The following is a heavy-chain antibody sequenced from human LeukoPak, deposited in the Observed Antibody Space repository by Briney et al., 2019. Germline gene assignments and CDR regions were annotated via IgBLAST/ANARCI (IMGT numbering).Heavy chain of an antibody. CDR1: GDSLSSDSAS. Sequence: SQTLSLTCAISGDSLSSDSASWNWLRQSPSSGLEWLGRTYYRSKWYNYYAVSLKSRININPHTSKNHFSLQLNSVTPEDTAVYYCTRNYGSSWLDTWGQGTLVTVSS. CDR2: TYYRSKWYN. J-gene: IGHJ5*02. D-gene: IGHD6-13*01. CDR3: TRNYGSSWLDT. V-gene: IGHV6-1*01.